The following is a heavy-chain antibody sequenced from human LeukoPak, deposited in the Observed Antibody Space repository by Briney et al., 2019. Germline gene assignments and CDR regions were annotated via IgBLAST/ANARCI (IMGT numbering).Heavy chain of an antibody. CDR2: ISYDGSNK. J-gene: IGHJ2*01. CDR1: GITFSSYG. Sequence: GGSLRLSCAASGITFSSYGMHWVRQAPGKGLEWVAVISYDGSNKYYADSVKGRFTISRDNSKNTLYLQMNSLRAEDTAVYYCAKQAPYDSSGYRYWYFDLWGRGTLVTVSS. V-gene: IGHV3-30*18. CDR3: AKQAPYDSSGYRYWYFDL. D-gene: IGHD3-22*01.